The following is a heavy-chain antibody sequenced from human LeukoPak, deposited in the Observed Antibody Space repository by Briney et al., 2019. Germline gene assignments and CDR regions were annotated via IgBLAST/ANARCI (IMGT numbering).Heavy chain of an antibody. CDR1: GGSISSYY. D-gene: IGHD4-17*01. J-gene: IGHJ4*02. CDR3: ARKDYADYFDY. Sequence: SETLSLTCTVSGGSISSYYWSWIRQPPGKGLGWIGYIYYSGSTNYNPSLKSRVTISVDTSKNQFSLKLSSVTAADTAVYYCARKDYADYFDYWGQGTLVTVSS. V-gene: IGHV4-59*08. CDR2: IYYSGST.